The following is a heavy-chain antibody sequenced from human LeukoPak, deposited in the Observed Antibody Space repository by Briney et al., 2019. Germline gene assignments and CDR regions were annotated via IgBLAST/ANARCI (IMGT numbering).Heavy chain of an antibody. CDR3: ATSEGNWFDP. Sequence: SETLSLTCTVSGGSISSYYWSWIRQPPGEGLEWIGYIYYSGSTNYNPSLESRVTISVDRAKNQFPLKMNSVTAADTAVYYCATSEGNWFDPWGQGTLVTVSS. V-gene: IGHV4-59*08. CDR1: GGSISSYY. D-gene: IGHD6-6*01. CDR2: IYYSGST. J-gene: IGHJ5*02.